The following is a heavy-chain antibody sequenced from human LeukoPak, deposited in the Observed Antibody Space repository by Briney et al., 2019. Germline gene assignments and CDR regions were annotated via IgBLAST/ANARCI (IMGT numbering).Heavy chain of an antibody. D-gene: IGHD3-10*01. CDR3: ARVTYYYGSGSSNWFDP. V-gene: IGHV4-31*03. Sequence: SETLSLTCTVSGGSISSGGYYWSWIRQHPGKGLEWIGYIYYSGSTYYNPSLKSRVTISVDTSKNQFSLKLSSVTAADTAVYYCARVTYYYGSGSSNWFDPWGQGTLVTVSS. CDR2: IYYSGST. J-gene: IGHJ5*02. CDR1: GGSISSGGYY.